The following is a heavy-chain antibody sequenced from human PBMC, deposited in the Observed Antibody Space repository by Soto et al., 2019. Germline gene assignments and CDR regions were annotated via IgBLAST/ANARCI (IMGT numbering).Heavy chain of an antibody. V-gene: IGHV3-30*18. CDR3: AKDRRDGDFMHILVVDF. Sequence: QVQLVESGGGVVQPGGSLRLSCATFGFSLSSYAMHWVRQAPGKGLEWVALMSYDETKKYYADSVEGRFTISRDTSTNTLFWQMNNLRVEDTAVYYCAKDRRDGDFMHILVVDFWGQGALVTVSS. D-gene: IGHD2-15*01. CDR1: GFSLSSYA. CDR2: MSYDETKK. J-gene: IGHJ4*02.